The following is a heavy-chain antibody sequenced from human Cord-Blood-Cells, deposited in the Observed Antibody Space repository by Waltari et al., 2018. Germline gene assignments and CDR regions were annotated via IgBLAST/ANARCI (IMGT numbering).Heavy chain of an antibody. CDR2: IDPGDSDT. Sequence: EVQLVQSGAEVKKPGESLKISCKGSGYSFTSYWIGWVRQMPGKVLGWTGIIDPGDSDTRYSPSFQGQVTSSDDTSISTAYLQWRSLKASDTAMYYCARANWGSLYYYYDIGVWGKGTTVTVSS. CDR3: ARANWGSLYYYYDIGV. CDR1: GYSFTSYW. D-gene: IGHD7-27*01. V-gene: IGHV5-51*01. J-gene: IGHJ6*03.